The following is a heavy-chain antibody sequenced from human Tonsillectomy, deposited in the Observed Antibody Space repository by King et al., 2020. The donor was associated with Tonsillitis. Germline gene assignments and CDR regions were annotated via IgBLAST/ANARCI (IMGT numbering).Heavy chain of an antibody. CDR1: GGSIRSSSYY. J-gene: IGHJ5*02. Sequence: LQLQESGPGLVKPSETLSLTCSVSGGSIRSSSYYWDWIRQPPGKGLEWIGSIYYSGSTYYNPSLKSRVTISVDTSKNQFSLKLSSETAADTAVYYCARLVTNYYDSSGYPLGWFDPWGQGTLVTVSS. CDR2: IYYSGST. D-gene: IGHD3-22*01. CDR3: ARLVTNYYDSSGYPLGWFDP. V-gene: IGHV4-39*01.